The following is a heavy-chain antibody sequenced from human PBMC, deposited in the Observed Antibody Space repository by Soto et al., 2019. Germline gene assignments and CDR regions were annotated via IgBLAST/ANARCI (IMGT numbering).Heavy chain of an antibody. CDR3: TKAGHCSGGTCQVAFDI. V-gene: IGHV3-23*01. D-gene: IGHD2-15*01. Sequence: GSLRLSCVDSGAPFIDYAMSLVRQAQGKGLEWVSSLSGSGDNSYYADSVKGRFTISRDNSKNTLYLQMNSLRDDDTAVYYCTKAGHCSGGTCQVAFDIWGQGTIVTVSS. J-gene: IGHJ3*02. CDR1: GAPFIDYA. CDR2: LSGSGDNS.